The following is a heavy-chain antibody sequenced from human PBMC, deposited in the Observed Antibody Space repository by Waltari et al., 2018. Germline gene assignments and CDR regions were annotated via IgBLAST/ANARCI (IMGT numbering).Heavy chain of an antibody. D-gene: IGHD3-16*02. CDR1: VFTFSSYG. J-gene: IGHJ3*01. V-gene: IGHV3-33*01. CDR2: ISSTGSNT. Sequence: QLYLVESGGGVVQPGRSLRLSCAASVFTFSSYGMHWVRQPPGKGLQWVEVISSTGSNTYYADSVRGRFTISRDNSKNILYLQMNSLRAEDTAVYYCARDIAFGGVIVMNEAFDFRGRGTTVTVSP. CDR3: ARDIAFGGVIVMNEAFDF.